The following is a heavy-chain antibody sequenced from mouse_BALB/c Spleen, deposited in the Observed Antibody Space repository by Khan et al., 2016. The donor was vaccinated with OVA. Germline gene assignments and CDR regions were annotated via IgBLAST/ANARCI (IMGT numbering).Heavy chain of an antibody. D-gene: IGHD4-1*01. V-gene: IGHV5-6*01. CDR3: ASQLTGSFAY. Sequence: EVELVESGGDLVKPGGSLKLSCAASGFIFSSYSMSWVRQTPDKRLEWVATISSGGDYTYYPDNVKGRFTISRDNAKNTLYLQMSSLKSEDTAMYYCASQLTGSFAYWGQGTLVTVSA. J-gene: IGHJ3*01. CDR1: GFIFSSYS. CDR2: ISSGGDYT.